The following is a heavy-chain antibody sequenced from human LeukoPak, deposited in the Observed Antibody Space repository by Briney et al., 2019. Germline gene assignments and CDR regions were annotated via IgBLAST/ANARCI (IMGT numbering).Heavy chain of an antibody. CDR1: GVSFSGYY. CDR3: ARGRWLPNAFDI. CDR2: INHSGST. Sequence: SETLSLTCAVYGVSFSGYYWSWIRQPPGKGLEWIGEINHSGSTNYNPSLKSRVTISVDTSKHQFSMKLKSVTAADTAVYFCARGRWLPNAFDIWGQGTMVTVFS. J-gene: IGHJ3*02. V-gene: IGHV4-34*01. D-gene: IGHD5-24*01.